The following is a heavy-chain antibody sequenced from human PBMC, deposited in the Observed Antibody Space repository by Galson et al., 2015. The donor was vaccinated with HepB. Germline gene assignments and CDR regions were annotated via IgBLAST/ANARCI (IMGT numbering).Heavy chain of an antibody. V-gene: IGHV1-69*02. CDR1: GGTFSSYT. CDR2: IIPILGIA. Sequence: SVKVSCKASGGTFSSYTISWVRQAPGQGLEWMGRIIPILGIANYAQKFQGRVTITADKSTSTAYMELSSLRSEDTAVYYCARGGAYTSFFYWGQGTLVTVSS. J-gene: IGHJ4*02. CDR3: ARGGAYTSFFY. D-gene: IGHD2-2*02.